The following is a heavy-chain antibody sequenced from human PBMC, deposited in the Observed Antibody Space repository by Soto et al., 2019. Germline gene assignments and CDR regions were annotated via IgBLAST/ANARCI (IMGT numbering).Heavy chain of an antibody. Sequence: PTKTLSLTCTVHDCSIGTYYWSWIRQPPGKGLEWIGYIYYRGNTDYNPSLKSRVTISLDTPKNQFSLKLSSVTAADTAVYYCERHPGYQDIMTGYRTYDLDVWGQGITVTVSS. V-gene: IGHV4-59*08. D-gene: IGHD3-9*01. CDR3: ERHPGYQDIMTGYRTYDLDV. CDR1: DCSIGTYY. CDR2: IYYRGNT. J-gene: IGHJ6*02.